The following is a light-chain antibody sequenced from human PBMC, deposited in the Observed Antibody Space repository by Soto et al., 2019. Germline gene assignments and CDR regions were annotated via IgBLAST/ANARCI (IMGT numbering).Light chain of an antibody. J-gene: IGKJ4*01. CDR3: QQYNSYSGT. CDR2: DAS. V-gene: IGKV1-5*01. Sequence: DIPMTQSPSTLSASVGDRVTITCRASQSISSWLAWYQQKPGKAPKLLIYDASSLESGVPSRFSGSGSGTEFTLTISRLQPDDFATYYCQQYNSYSGTFGGGTKVEIK. CDR1: QSISSW.